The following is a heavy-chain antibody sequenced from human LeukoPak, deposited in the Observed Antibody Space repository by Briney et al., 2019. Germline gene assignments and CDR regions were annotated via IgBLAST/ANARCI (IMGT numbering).Heavy chain of an antibody. D-gene: IGHD2-2*01. V-gene: IGHV1-2*02. CDR3: ARTVCSSTSCYSGDWFDP. CDR2: INPNSGGT. J-gene: IGHJ5*02. CDR1: GYTFTGYY. Sequence: ASVKVSCKASGYTFTGYYTHWVRQAPGQGLEWMGWINPNSGGTNYAQKFQGRVTMTRDTSISTAYMELSRLRSDDTAVYYCARTVCSSTSCYSGDWFDPWGQGTLVTVSS.